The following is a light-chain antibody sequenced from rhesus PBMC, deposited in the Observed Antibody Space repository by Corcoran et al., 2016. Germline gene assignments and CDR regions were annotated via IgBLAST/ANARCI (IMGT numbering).Light chain of an antibody. J-gene: IGKJ2*01. V-gene: IGKV3-24*04. Sequence: ETVVTQSPATLSLSPGERATLSCRASQSVGSYLAWYQQQPGQAPRLLIYGASSRATGIPDRISGSGSGTEFTLTISSLEPEDVGVYYCQQSSNLYSFGQGTKVEIK. CDR3: QQSSNLYS. CDR2: GAS. CDR1: QSVGSY.